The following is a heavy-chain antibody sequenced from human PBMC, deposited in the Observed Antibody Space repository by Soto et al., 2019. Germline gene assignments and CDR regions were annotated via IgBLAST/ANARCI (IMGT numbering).Heavy chain of an antibody. CDR3: AKDLKQWLVPGFDY. J-gene: IGHJ4*01. CDR1: GFTFSSYA. V-gene: IGHV3-23*01. D-gene: IGHD6-19*01. Sequence: EVQLLESGGGLVQPGGSLRLSCAASGFTFSSYAMSWVRQAPGKGLGWVSGISGSGGSTYYADSVKGRFTISRDNSKNTLYLQMISLSAEDTAVYYCAKDLKQWLVPGFDYWGHGTLVTVSS. CDR2: ISGSGGST.